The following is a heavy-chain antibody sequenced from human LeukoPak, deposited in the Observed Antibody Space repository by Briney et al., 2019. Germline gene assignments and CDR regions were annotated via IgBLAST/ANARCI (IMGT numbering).Heavy chain of an antibody. CDR1: GGTFSSYA. CDR3: AGNTVTTSGYWFDP. Sequence: SVKVSCKASGGTFSSYAISWVRQAPGQGLEWTGRIIPILGIANYAQKFQGRVTITADKSTSTAYMELSSLRSEDTAVYYCAGNTVTTSGYWFDPWGQGALVTVSS. J-gene: IGHJ5*02. D-gene: IGHD4-17*01. V-gene: IGHV1-69*04. CDR2: IIPILGIA.